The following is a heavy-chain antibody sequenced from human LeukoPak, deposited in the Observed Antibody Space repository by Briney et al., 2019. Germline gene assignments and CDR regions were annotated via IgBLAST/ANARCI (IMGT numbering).Heavy chain of an antibody. CDR2: IYYSGST. CDR1: GGSISSSSYY. CDR3: ARPVFAGVIDY. D-gene: IGHD3-16*02. J-gene: IGHJ4*02. Sequence: PSETLSLTCTVSGGSISSSSYYWGWIRQPPGKGLEWIGSIYYSGSTYYNPSLKSRVTISVDTSKNQFSLKLSSVTAADTAVYYCARPVFAGVIDYWGQGTLVTVSS. V-gene: IGHV4-39*01.